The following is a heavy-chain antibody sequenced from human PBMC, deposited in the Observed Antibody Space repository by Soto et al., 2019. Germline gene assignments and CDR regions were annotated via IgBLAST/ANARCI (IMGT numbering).Heavy chain of an antibody. D-gene: IGHD3-10*01. V-gene: IGHV3-21*01. CDR2: ISSSSSYI. CDR1: GFTVSSNC. Sequence: GGSLRLSCAASGFTVSSNCMSWVRQAPGKGLEWVSSISSSSSYIYYADSVKGRFTISRDNAKNSLYLQMNRLRAEDTAVYYCARDITMVRGVIIRYFDYWGQGTLVTVSS. J-gene: IGHJ4*02. CDR3: ARDITMVRGVIIRYFDY.